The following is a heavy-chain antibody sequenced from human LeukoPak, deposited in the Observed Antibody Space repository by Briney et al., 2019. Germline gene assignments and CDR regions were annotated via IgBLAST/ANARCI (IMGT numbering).Heavy chain of an antibody. D-gene: IGHD1-7*01. V-gene: IGHV1-46*01. CDR3: ARVLNHNCNYGGGLEY. J-gene: IGHJ4*02. CDR1: GYTFTSYY. CDR2: INPSGGTT. Sequence: GASVTVSCKASGYTFTSYYMHWVRQAPGQGLEWMGLINPSGGTTTYAQIFQDRVTMTRDTAKSTVYMQLSSLRSEDTAVYYCARVLNHNCNYGGGLEYWGQGALVTVSS.